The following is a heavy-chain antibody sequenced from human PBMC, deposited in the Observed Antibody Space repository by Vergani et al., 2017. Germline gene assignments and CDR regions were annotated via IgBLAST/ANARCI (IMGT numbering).Heavy chain of an antibody. CDR2: INTNTETP. D-gene: IGHD6-19*01. Sequence: QAQLVQSGPELKKPGASVKVSCKASGYTFTSYALHWVRQAPGQGLEWLGWINTNTETPTYTQAFTGRFVFSLDTSVNTAFLQISVLTAEDTALYYCARAKRGRIAVSAADTWGQGTLVTVSS. CDR3: ARAKRGRIAVSAADT. J-gene: IGHJ5*02. V-gene: IGHV7-4-1*02. CDR1: GYTFTSYA.